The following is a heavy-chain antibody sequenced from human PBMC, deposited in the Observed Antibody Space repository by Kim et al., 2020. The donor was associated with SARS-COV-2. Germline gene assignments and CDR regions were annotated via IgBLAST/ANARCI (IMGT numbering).Heavy chain of an antibody. CDR2: IYYSGST. J-gene: IGHJ6*02. CDR3: ARDNPADYCSSTSCYESYYYYGMDV. Sequence: SETLSLTCTVSGGSISSGGYYWSWIRQHPGKGLEWIGYIYYSGSTYYNPSLKSRVTISVDTSKNQFSLKLSSVTAADTAVYYCARDNPADYCSSTSCYESYYYYGMDVWGQGTTVTVSS. CDR1: GGSISSGGYY. V-gene: IGHV4-31*03. D-gene: IGHD2-2*01.